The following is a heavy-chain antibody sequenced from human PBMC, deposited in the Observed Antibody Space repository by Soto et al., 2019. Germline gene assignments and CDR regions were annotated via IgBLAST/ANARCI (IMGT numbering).Heavy chain of an antibody. V-gene: IGHV3-53*01. D-gene: IGHD3-10*01. CDR2: IYTSGTT. Sequence: LRLSYAASGFTVSDKYMNWVRQAPGKGLEWVSVIYTSGTTYYADSVKGRFTISRDNFKNTLYLQMNSLRAEDTAMYYCARDGFGRYDGSGSEAFDIWGQGTMVTVSS. CDR1: GFTVSDKY. CDR3: ARDGFGRYDGSGSEAFDI. J-gene: IGHJ3*02.